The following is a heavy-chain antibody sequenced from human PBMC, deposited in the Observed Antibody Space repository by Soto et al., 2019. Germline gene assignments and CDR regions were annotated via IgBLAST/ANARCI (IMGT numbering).Heavy chain of an antibody. CDR1: GYTFTSYG. CDR3: ARASSSSCHDY. CDR2: ISAYNGNT. J-gene: IGHJ4*02. V-gene: IGHV1-18*01. Sequence: QVQLVQSGAEVKKPGASVKVSCKASGYTFTSYGISWVRQAPGQGLEWMGWISAYNGNTNYAQKLQGRVNMTTDTPTSPACMELSSLRSDATAVYYCARASSSSCHDYWGQGTLVTVSS. D-gene: IGHD6-13*01.